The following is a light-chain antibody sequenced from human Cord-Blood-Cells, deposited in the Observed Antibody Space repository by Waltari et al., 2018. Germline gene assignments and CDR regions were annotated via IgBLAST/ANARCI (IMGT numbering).Light chain of an antibody. CDR3: SSYTSSSTV. V-gene: IGLV2-14*01. J-gene: IGLJ2*01. Sequence: QSALTQPAPVSGSHGQAITLTCPGTRSDVGGYHTFSWYQRHPGKAPKLMIYDVSNRPSGVSNRFSGSKSGNTASLTISGLQAEDEADYCCSSYTSSSTVFGGGTKLTVL. CDR1: RSDVGGYHT. CDR2: DVS.